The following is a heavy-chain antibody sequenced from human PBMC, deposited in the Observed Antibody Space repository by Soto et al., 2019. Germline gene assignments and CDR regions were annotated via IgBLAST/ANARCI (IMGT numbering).Heavy chain of an antibody. D-gene: IGHD3-16*01. CDR3: ARSDVGGDGALDV. CDR2: INPSGGGP. J-gene: IGHJ3*01. CDR1: GYTFTNYY. Sequence: QVQLMQSGAEVKQPGASVKVSCKASGYTFTNYYMHWVRQVPGQGLEWMGIINPSGGGPAHAQNCRGRLTTTSDTSTTTIYMELNSLGSEDTAVYFCARSDVGGDGALDVWGQGTMVTVSS. V-gene: IGHV1-46*03.